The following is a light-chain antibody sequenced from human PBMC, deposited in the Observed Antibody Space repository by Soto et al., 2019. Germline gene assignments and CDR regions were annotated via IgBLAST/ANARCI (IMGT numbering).Light chain of an antibody. J-gene: IGLJ1*01. V-gene: IGLV2-14*01. CDR3: SSYTSSSTPLYV. CDR1: SSDVVGYNY. CDR2: DVS. Sequence: QFVRTQPASGLGSPGQSFPISCTGTSSDVVGYNYVSWYQQHPGKAPKLMIYDVSNRPSGVSNRFSGSKSGNTASLTISGLQAEDEADYYCSSYTSSSTPLYVFGTGTKVTVL.